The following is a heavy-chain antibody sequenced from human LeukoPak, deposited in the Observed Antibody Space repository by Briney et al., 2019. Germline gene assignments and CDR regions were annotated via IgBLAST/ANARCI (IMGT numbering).Heavy chain of an antibody. CDR1: GYTFTGYY. D-gene: IGHD5-24*01. CDR3: AREGDGYKRGDWYFDL. J-gene: IGHJ2*01. Sequence: ASVKVSCKASGYTFTGYYMHWVRQAPGQGLEWMGRINPNSGGTNYAQKFQGRVTMTRDTSIGTAYMELSRLRSDDAAVYYCAREGDGYKRGDWYFDLWGRGTLVTVSS. V-gene: IGHV1-2*06. CDR2: INPNSGGT.